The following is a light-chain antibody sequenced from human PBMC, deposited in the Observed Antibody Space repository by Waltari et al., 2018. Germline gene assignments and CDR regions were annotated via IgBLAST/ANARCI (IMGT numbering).Light chain of an antibody. CDR1: QTIFNY. Sequence: DIQMTQPHSSLSASVADRVTITCRASQTIFNYLNWYQQKPGKAPKLIDYTASNLQSGVPSTFSGSRSGTDFTLTISSLQPEDFATYVGQQTCTIPITFGHGTRLGIK. J-gene: IGKJ5*01. CDR2: TAS. V-gene: IGKV1-39*01. CDR3: QQTCTIPIT.